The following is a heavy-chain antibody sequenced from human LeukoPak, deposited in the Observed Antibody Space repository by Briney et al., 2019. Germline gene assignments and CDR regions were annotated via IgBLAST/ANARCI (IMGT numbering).Heavy chain of an antibody. J-gene: IGHJ4*02. CDR1: GFTFDDYA. CDR3: AKGQGNYFDY. CDR2: ISWNSGSL. Sequence: PGRSLRLSCAASGFTFDDYAMPWVRQAPGKGLEWVSGISWNSGSLGYADSVKGRFTSSRDNAKNSLYLQMNSLRAEDTALYYCAKGQGNYFDYWGQGTLVTVSS. V-gene: IGHV3-9*01.